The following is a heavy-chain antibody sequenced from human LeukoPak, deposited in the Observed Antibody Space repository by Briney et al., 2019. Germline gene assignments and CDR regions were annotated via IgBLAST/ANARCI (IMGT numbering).Heavy chain of an antibody. D-gene: IGHD2-2*01. J-gene: IGHJ5*02. V-gene: IGHV4-34*01. CDR1: GWTFSGYY. Sequence: PSETLSLTCAVYGWTFSGYYLSWIRQPPGKGLEWIGEINHSGSTNYNPSLKSRVTISVDTSKNQFSLKLSSVTAADTAVYYCARGPGCSSTSCPPGWFDPWGQGTLVTVSS. CDR3: ARGPGCSSTSCPPGWFDP. CDR2: INHSGST.